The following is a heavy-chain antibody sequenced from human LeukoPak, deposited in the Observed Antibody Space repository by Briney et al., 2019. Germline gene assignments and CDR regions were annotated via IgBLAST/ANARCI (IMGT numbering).Heavy chain of an antibody. Sequence: PGGSLRLSCAASGFTFTTYYMTWVRQAPGKGLEWLANISQDGRTKYYADSVKGQFAISRDNAINSVFLQMNSVRAEDTAVYYCARENWSNDYWGQGTLVTVSS. CDR1: GFTFTTYY. V-gene: IGHV3-7*01. CDR3: ARENWSNDY. CDR2: ISQDGRTK. J-gene: IGHJ4*02. D-gene: IGHD1-1*01.